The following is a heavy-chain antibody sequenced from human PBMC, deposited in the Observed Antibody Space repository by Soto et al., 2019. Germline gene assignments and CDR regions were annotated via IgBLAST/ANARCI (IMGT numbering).Heavy chain of an antibody. CDR1: GFTLSSYA. CDR3: ARRGRQAGNNCFDS. Sequence: QVQLVESGGGVVQPGTSLRLSCAASGFTLSSYAMHWVRQPPGKGLEWVAVMSNDETYKEYADSVKGRFTISRDNSKNTVDLQMNSLRVEDTAVYYCARRGRQAGNNCFDSWGQGVLVTVSS. D-gene: IGHD1-26*01. J-gene: IGHJ5*01. V-gene: IGHV3-30-3*01. CDR2: MSNDETYK.